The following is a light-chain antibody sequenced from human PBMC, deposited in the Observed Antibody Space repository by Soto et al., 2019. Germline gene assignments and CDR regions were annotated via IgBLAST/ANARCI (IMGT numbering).Light chain of an antibody. CDR1: QSISSW. Sequence: DIQMTQSPSTLSASVGDRVTITCRASQSISSWLAWYQQKPGKAPKLLIYDASSLESGVPSRFSGSGSGTEITLTISSLQPDDFATYSCRALWPFGQGTKVEFK. V-gene: IGKV1-5*01. CDR2: DAS. J-gene: IGKJ1*01. CDR3: RALWP.